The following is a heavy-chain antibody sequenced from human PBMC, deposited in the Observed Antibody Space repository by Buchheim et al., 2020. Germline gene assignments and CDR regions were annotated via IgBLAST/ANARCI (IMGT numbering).Heavy chain of an antibody. J-gene: IGHJ6*02. D-gene: IGHD3-3*01. CDR2: IRYDGSNK. CDR3: AKDSGYDFWSGYWHYYYGMDV. Sequence: QVQLVESGGGVVQPGRSLRLSCAASGFTFSSYGMHWVRQAPGKGLEWVAFIRYDGSNKYYADSVKGRFTISRDNSKNTLSLQMNSLRAEDTAVYYCAKDSGYDFWSGYWHYYYGMDVWGQGTT. CDR1: GFTFSSYG. V-gene: IGHV3-30*02.